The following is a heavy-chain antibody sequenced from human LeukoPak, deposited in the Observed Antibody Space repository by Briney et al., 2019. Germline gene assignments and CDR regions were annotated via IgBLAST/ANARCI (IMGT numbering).Heavy chain of an antibody. CDR2: IYYSGST. D-gene: IGHD2-2*01. CDR1: GGSISSYY. CDR3: ARGYCSSTSCSHYNWFDP. V-gene: IGHV4-59*01. J-gene: IGHJ5*02. Sequence: PSETLSLTCTVSGGSISSYYWSWIRQPPGKGLEWIGYIYYSGSTNYNPSLKSRVTISVDTSKNQFSLKPSSVTAADTAVYYCARGYCSSTSCSHYNWFDPWGQGTLVTVSS.